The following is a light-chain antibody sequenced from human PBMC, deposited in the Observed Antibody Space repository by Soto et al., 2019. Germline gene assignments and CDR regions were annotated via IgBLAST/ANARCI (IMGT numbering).Light chain of an antibody. CDR1: QRVSNTY. V-gene: IGKV3-20*01. CDR3: QQFGSSPVT. Sequence: ETVLTQSPGTLSLSPGERATLSCRASQRVSNTYLAWYLQNPGQAPRLLIYGASTRATGIPDRFSGSGSVTDFTLTISRVEPEDFAVYYCQQFGSSPVTFGGGTKVEIK. CDR2: GAS. J-gene: IGKJ4*01.